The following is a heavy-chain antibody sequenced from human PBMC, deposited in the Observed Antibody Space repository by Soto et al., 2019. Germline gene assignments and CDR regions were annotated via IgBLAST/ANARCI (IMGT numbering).Heavy chain of an antibody. CDR1: GYTFINFY. J-gene: IGHJ3*02. CDR3: SRTRDYDFWSGPPGSI. Sequence: ASVKVSCKASGYTFINFYMHWVRQAPGQGLEWMGIINPSGGDTSYAQKFQGRATMTRDTSTSTVYMELSSLRSEDTAVYYCSRTRDYDFWSGPPGSIWGQGTMVTVSS. CDR2: INPSGGDT. D-gene: IGHD3-3*01. V-gene: IGHV1-46*03.